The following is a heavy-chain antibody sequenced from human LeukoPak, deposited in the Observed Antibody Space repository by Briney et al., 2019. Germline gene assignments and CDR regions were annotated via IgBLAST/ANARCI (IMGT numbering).Heavy chain of an antibody. D-gene: IGHD5-18*01. J-gene: IGHJ4*02. Sequence: PGGSLRLSCAASGFTFSTSWMTWVRQAPGKGLEWVANINGDGSLNGHVASVKGRFTISRDNAKNSVYLQMNSLRAEDTAVYYCARDAKRGYSYGPLGGLDYWGQGTLVTVSS. CDR3: ARDAKRGYSYGPLGGLDY. V-gene: IGHV3-7*01. CDR1: GFTFSTSW. CDR2: INGDGSLN.